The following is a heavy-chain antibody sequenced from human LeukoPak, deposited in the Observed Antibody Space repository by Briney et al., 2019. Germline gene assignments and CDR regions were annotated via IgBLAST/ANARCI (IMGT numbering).Heavy chain of an antibody. CDR2: ISGSGGST. D-gene: IGHD5-24*01. CDR1: GSTFSSYA. V-gene: IGHV3-23*01. J-gene: IGHJ4*02. Sequence: GGSLRLSCAASGSTFSSYAMSWVRQAPGKGLEWVSAISGSGGSTYYADSVKGRFTISRDNSKNTLYLQMNSLRAEDTAVYYCAKRDGYNRDYFDYWGQGTLVTVSS. CDR3: AKRDGYNRDYFDY.